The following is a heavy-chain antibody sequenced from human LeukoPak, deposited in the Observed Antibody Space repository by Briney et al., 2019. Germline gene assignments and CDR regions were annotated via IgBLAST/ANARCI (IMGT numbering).Heavy chain of an antibody. D-gene: IGHD3-22*01. J-gene: IGHJ4*02. CDR2: ISSNGGST. Sequence: GGSLRLSCAGSGLTFSSYEMNWVRQAPGKGLEYVSAISSNGGSTYYADSVKGRFTISRDNSKNTLYLQMSSLRAEDTAVYYCVKDDSSGFRSYFDYWGQGTLVTVSS. CDR1: GLTFSSYE. CDR3: VKDDSSGFRSYFDY. V-gene: IGHV3-64D*06.